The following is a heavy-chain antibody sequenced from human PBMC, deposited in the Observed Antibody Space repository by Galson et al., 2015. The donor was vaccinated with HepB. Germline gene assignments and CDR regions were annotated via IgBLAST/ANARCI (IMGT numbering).Heavy chain of an antibody. CDR3: ARDEGGAARINGWFDP. CDR1: GFTFSSYG. J-gene: IGHJ5*02. D-gene: IGHD6-6*01. V-gene: IGHV3-33*01. Sequence: SLRLSCAASGFTFSSYGMHWVRQAPGKGLEWVAVIWYDGSNKYYADSVKGRFTISRDNSKNTLYLQMNSLRAEDTAVYYCARDEGGAARINGWFDPWGQGTLVTVSS. CDR2: IWYDGSNK.